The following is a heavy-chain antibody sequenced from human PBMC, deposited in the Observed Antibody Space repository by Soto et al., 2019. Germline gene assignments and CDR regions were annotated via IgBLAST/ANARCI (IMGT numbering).Heavy chain of an antibody. CDR2: IYYSGNT. CDR1: GGSTSSDNY. D-gene: IGHD3-16*01. Sequence: TLSLTCTVSGGSTSSDNYWSWIRQPPGKGLEWIGHIYYSGNTDYNPSLKSRLAISIDTSKNQFSLKLSSVTAADTAVYFCARGGGESSDGLYYFDSWGQGSLVTVSS. CDR3: ARGGGESSDGLYYFDS. V-gene: IGHV4-30-4*01. J-gene: IGHJ4*02.